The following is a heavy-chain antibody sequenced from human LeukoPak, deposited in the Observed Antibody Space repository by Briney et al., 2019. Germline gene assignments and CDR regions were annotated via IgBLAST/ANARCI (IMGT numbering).Heavy chain of an antibody. CDR1: GYSFTNYW. J-gene: IGHJ4*02. D-gene: IGHD2-8*01. CDR2: IYPSDSDT. CDR3: ARAPNYFDY. V-gene: IGHV5-51*01. Sequence: GESLKISCKGSGYSFTNYWIGWVRQMPRKGLEWMGIIYPSDSDTKYSPSFQGQVTISADKSLNTAYLQWSGLKASDTAMYYCARAPNYFDYWGQGTLVTVSS.